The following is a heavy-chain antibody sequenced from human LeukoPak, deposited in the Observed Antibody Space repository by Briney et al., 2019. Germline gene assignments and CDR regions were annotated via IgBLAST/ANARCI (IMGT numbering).Heavy chain of an antibody. CDR3: ARVGILRKALDY. D-gene: IGHD4-17*01. Sequence: ASVKVSCKASGYTFTSYDINWVRQATGQGLEWMGWMNPNSGNTGYAQKFQGRVTMTRNTSISTAYMELSSLRSEDTAVYYRARVGILRKALDYWGQGTLVTVSS. CDR1: GYTFTSYD. J-gene: IGHJ4*02. CDR2: MNPNSGNT. V-gene: IGHV1-8*01.